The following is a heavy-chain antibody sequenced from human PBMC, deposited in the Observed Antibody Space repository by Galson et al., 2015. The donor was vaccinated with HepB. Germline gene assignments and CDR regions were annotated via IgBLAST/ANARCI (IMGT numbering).Heavy chain of an antibody. Sequence: SLRLSCAASGFTFSSYAMSWVRQAPGKGLEWVSAISGSGGSTYYADSVKGRFTISRDNSKNTLYLQMNSLRAEDTAVYYCAKDLGYGDYGGDYWGQGTLVTVSS. J-gene: IGHJ4*02. CDR2: ISGSGGST. CDR3: AKDLGYGDYGGDY. D-gene: IGHD4-17*01. CDR1: GFTFSSYA. V-gene: IGHV3-23*01.